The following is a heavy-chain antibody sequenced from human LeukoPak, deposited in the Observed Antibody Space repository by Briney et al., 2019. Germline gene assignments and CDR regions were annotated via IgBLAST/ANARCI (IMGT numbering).Heavy chain of an antibody. V-gene: IGHV1-46*01. J-gene: IGHJ4*02. Sequence: ASVKVSCKASRYTFTSYYMHWVRQAPGQGLEWMGIINPSGGSTSYAQKFQGRVTMTRDTSTSTVYMEPSSLRSEDTAVYYCARERRGYYDYENYFDYWGQGTLVTVSS. CDR3: ARERRGYYDYENYFDY. CDR1: RYTFTSYY. D-gene: IGHD3-22*01. CDR2: INPSGGST.